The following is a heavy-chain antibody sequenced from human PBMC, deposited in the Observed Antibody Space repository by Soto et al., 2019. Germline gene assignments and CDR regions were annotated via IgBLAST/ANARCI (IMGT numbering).Heavy chain of an antibody. CDR2: TYYRSKWYN. D-gene: IGHD3-3*01. CDR1: GDSVSSNSAA. CDR3: ARDTAQLLEWLLYSWIGYFDY. V-gene: IGHV6-1*01. J-gene: IGHJ4*02. Sequence: QSQTLSLTCAISGDSVSSNSAAWNWIRQSPSRGLEWLGRTYYRSKWYNDYAVSVKSRITINPDTSKNQFSLQLNSVTPEDTAVYYCARDTAQLLEWLLYSWIGYFDYWGQGTLVTVSS.